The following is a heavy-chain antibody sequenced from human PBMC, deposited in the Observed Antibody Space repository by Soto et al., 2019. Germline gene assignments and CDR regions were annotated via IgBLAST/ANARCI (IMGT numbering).Heavy chain of an antibody. CDR3: ARDLRGIAAAGPDS. CDR2: INPSGRST. D-gene: IGHD6-13*01. J-gene: IGHJ4*02. V-gene: IGHV1-46*01. CDR1: GYTFTSYG. Sequence: ASVKASCKASGYTFTSYGISWVRQAPRQVLEGMGIINPSGRSTSYAQEFQGIVSMATETSTNTFYMEMSSLRSADTAVYYCARDLRGIAAAGPDSWGQGTPVTVSS.